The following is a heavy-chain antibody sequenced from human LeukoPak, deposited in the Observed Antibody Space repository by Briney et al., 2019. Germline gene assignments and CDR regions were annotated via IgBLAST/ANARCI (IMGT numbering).Heavy chain of an antibody. D-gene: IGHD3-3*01. J-gene: IGHJ4*02. CDR2: IYYSGST. CDR3: ARVRWSGYYIDTVYYFDY. V-gene: IGHV4-30-4*08. CDR1: GGSISSGDYY. Sequence: SRTLSLTCTVSGGSISSGDYYWSWIRQPPGKGLEWIGYIYYSGSTYYNPSLKSRVTISVDTSKNQFSLKLSSVTAADTAVYYCARVRWSGYYIDTVYYFDYWGQGTLVTVSS.